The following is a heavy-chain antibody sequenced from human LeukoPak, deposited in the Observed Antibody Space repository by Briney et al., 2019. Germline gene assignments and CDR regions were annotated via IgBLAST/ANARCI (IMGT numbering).Heavy chain of an antibody. CDR1: GFTFSSYG. J-gene: IGHJ4*02. D-gene: IGHD6-13*01. CDR3: AKYSSSWYLTPRFDY. V-gene: IGHV3-30*18. Sequence: GRSLRLSCAASGFTFSSYGMHWVRQAPGKGLEWVAVISYDGSDKYYADSVKGRFTISRDNSKNTLYLQMNSLRAEDTAVYYCAKYSSSWYLTPRFDYWGQGTLVTVSS. CDR2: ISYDGSDK.